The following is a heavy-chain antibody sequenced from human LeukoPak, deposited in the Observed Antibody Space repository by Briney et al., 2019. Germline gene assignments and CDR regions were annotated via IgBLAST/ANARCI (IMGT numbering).Heavy chain of an antibody. Sequence: SETLSLTCTVSGGSISSSSHYWGWFRQPPGKGLEWIGYIYYSGSSFCNPSLKSRVTMSVDTSKNQFSLRLNSVTAADTAVYYCARGPTVTTDYWGQGTLVTVSS. CDR1: GGSISSSSHY. CDR2: IYYSGSS. V-gene: IGHV4-39*01. D-gene: IGHD4-17*01. J-gene: IGHJ4*02. CDR3: ARGPTVTTDY.